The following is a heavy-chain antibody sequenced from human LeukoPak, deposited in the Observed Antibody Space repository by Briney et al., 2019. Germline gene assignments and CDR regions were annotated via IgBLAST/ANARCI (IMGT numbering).Heavy chain of an antibody. D-gene: IGHD5-18*01. V-gene: IGHV3-21*01. J-gene: IGHJ3*02. Sequence: GGSLRLSCAASGFIFSSYSMNWVRQAPGKGLEWVSSISSSSSYIYYADSVKGRFTISRDNAKNSLYLQMNSLRAEDTAVYYCARAEDTADAFDIWGQGTMVTVSS. CDR3: ARAEDTADAFDI. CDR1: GFIFSSYS. CDR2: ISSSSSYI.